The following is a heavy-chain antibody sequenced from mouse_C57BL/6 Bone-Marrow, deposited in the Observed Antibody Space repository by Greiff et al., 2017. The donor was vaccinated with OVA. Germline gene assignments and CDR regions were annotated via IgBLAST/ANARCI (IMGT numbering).Heavy chain of an antibody. V-gene: IGHV1-22*01. Sequence: EVQLVESGPELVKPGASVKMSCKASGYTFTDYNMHWVKQSHGKSLEWIGYINPNNGGTSYNQKFKGKATLTVNKSSSTAYMELRSLTSEDSAVYYCARGIYYYGSPWFAYWGQGTLVTVSA. J-gene: IGHJ3*01. CDR2: INPNNGGT. CDR1: GYTFTDYN. CDR3: ARGIYYYGSPWFAY. D-gene: IGHD1-1*01.